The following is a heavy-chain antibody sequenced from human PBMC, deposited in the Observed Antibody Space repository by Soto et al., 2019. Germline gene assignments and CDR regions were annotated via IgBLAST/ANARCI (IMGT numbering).Heavy chain of an antibody. CDR2: ISGSGDST. CDR3: ARDWGSDYGGLLDS. CDR1: GFTFSSYA. J-gene: IGHJ4*02. Sequence: GGSLRLSCAASGFTFSSYAMTWVRQAPGKGLEWVSGISGSGDSTYYADSVKGRFTISRDDFKNRLFLQMDSLRAEDTALYYCARDWGSDYGGLLDSWGQGTLVTVSS. V-gene: IGHV3-23*01. D-gene: IGHD4-17*01.